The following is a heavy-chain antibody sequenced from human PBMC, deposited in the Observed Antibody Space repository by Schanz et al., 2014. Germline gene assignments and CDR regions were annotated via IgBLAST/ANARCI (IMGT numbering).Heavy chain of an antibody. CDR2: ISAYNGHT. Sequence: QGQLVQSGAEVKKPGASVKVSCKSSGYTFTSYGITWVRQAPGQGLEWMGWISAYNGHTTSAQKFQGRVTMTTDTSTSTAYMELRSLISDDTAVYYCVRDAGWAFGDYHGMDVWGQGTTVTVSS. CDR3: VRDAGWAFGDYHGMDV. D-gene: IGHD3-10*01. V-gene: IGHV1-18*01. J-gene: IGHJ6*02. CDR1: GYTFTSYG.